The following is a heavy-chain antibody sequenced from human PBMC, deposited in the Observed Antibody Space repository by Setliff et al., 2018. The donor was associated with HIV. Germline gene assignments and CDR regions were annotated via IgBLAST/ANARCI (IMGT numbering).Heavy chain of an antibody. CDR3: ARARITMIGGRLEPYAFDR. V-gene: IGHV4-4*07. J-gene: IGHJ3*01. D-gene: IGHD3-10*01. Sequence: SETLSLTCTVSGGSFSTYYWRWIRQPAGEGPEYIGRVHSTGTTIYNPSLKSRFTMSVDASKNQLSLKLRSVTAADTAVYYCARARITMIGGRLEPYAFDRWGQGTKVTVSS. CDR1: GGSFSTYY. CDR2: VHSTGTT.